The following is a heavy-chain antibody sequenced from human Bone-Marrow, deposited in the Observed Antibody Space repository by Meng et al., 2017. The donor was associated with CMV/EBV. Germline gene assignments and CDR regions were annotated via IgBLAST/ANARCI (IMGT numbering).Heavy chain of an antibody. J-gene: IGHJ4*02. CDR3: AREGGWLQPSIDY. D-gene: IGHD5-24*01. V-gene: IGHV3-21*01. CDR2: ISSSSSYI. Sequence: GGSLRLSCAASGFTSSSYSMNGVRQAPGKGLDWVSSISSSSSYIYYADSVKGRFTISRENAKNSLYLQMNSLRAEETAVYYCAREGGWLQPSIDYWGQGTLVTVSS. CDR1: GFTSSSYS.